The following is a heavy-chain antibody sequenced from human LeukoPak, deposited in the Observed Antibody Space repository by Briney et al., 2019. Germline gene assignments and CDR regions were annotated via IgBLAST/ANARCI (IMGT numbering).Heavy chain of an antibody. D-gene: IGHD6-19*01. Sequence: KPSETLSLTCTVSGGSISSSSYYWGWIRQPPGKGLEWIGSIHYSGSTYYNPSLKSRVTISVDTSKNQFSLKLSSVTAADTAVYYCARSEWLVSAGWFDPWGQGTLVTVSS. V-gene: IGHV4-39*07. CDR1: GGSISSSSYY. CDR3: ARSEWLVSAGWFDP. CDR2: IHYSGST. J-gene: IGHJ5*02.